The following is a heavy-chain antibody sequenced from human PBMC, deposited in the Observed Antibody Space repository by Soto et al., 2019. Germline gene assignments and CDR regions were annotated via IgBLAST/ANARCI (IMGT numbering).Heavy chain of an antibody. CDR1: SGSISSSNW. Sequence: QVQLQESGPGLVKPSGTLSLTCAVSSGSISSSNWWSWVRQPPGKGLEWIGEIYHSGSTNYNPSLKSRFTISVDKSKNQFSLKLSSVTAADTAVYYCARVLREYSGYDGYYYYYMDVWGKGTTVTVSS. CDR2: IYHSGST. D-gene: IGHD5-12*01. CDR3: ARVLREYSGYDGYYYYYMDV. J-gene: IGHJ6*03. V-gene: IGHV4-4*02.